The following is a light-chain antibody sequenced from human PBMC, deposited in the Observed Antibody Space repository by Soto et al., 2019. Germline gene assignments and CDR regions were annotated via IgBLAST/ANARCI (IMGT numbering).Light chain of an antibody. CDR3: SSYGGSSSALSV. CDR2: DVS. Sequence: QSALTQPASVSGSPGQSITISCTGTSSDVGGSKYVSWYQQHPGQAPKLMIYDVSNRPSGISDRFSGSKSGCTASLTISGLQTEDEADYYCSSYGGSSSALSVFGTGTKVTVL. CDR1: SSDVGGSKY. J-gene: IGLJ1*01. V-gene: IGLV2-14*03.